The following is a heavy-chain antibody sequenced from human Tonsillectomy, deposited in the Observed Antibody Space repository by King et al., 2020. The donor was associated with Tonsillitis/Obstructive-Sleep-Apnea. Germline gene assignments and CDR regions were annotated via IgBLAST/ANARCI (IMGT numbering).Heavy chain of an antibody. J-gene: IGHJ6*03. Sequence: QLVQSGAEVRKPGASVKVSCKASGYTFTCYTMHWVRQAPGQRPEWMGRINAGNGNTKYSQKFQGGVTITRDTSANTAYMELSSLRFEDTAVYYCARGIAVVPAAPPIYYYYMDVWGTGTTVTVSS. CDR1: GYTFTCYT. CDR2: INAGNGNT. CDR3: ARGIAVVPAAPPIYYYYMDV. V-gene: IGHV1-3*01. D-gene: IGHD2-2*01.